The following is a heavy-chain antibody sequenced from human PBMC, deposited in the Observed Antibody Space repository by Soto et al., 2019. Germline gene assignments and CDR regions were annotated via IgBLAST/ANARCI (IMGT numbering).Heavy chain of an antibody. CDR2: INAGNGNT. Sequence: ASVKVSCKASGYTFTSYAIHWVRQAPGQRLEWMGWINAGNGNTKYSQKLQGRVTFTRDTSASTAYMELSSLRSEDTAVYSCATSVGYCSSTSCYIWVYWGQGTLVTVYS. CDR3: ATSVGYCSSTSCYIWVY. CDR1: GYTFTSYA. J-gene: IGHJ4*02. D-gene: IGHD2-2*03. V-gene: IGHV1-3*01.